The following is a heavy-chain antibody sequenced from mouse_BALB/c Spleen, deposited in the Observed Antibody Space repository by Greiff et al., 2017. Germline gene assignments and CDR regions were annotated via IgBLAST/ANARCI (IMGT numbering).Heavy chain of an antibody. CDR2: ISYDGSN. V-gene: IGHV3-6*02. D-gene: IGHD1-1*01. Sequence: ESGPGLVKPSQSLSLTCSVTGYSITSGYYWNWIRQFPGNKLEWMGYISYDGSNNYNPSLKNRISITRDTSKNQFFLKLNSVTTEDTATYYCARDYGSSYVHFAYWGQGTLVTVSA. CDR3: ARDYGSSYVHFAY. CDR1: GYSITSGYY. J-gene: IGHJ3*01.